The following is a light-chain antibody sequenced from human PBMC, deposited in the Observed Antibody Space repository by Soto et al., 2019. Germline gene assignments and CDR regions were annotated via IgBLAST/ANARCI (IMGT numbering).Light chain of an antibody. CDR2: DNN. V-gene: IGLV1-51*01. J-gene: IGLJ2*01. Sequence: QSVLTQPPSVSAAPGQKVTISCYGSSSDIGNKYVSWYQQLPGTAPKLLIYDNNKRPSGIPDRFSGSKSGTSATLGITGLQTGDEADYYCGTWDNSLSAVVFGGGTKLTVL. CDR1: SSDIGNKY. CDR3: GTWDNSLSAVV.